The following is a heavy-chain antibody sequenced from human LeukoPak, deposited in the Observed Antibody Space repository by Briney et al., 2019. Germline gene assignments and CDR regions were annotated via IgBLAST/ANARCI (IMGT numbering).Heavy chain of an antibody. Sequence: ASVKVSCKAAGYSFTNYYIHWLRQAPGQGLEWMGWINPNSGGTNYAQKFQVRGTMTRDTSISTAYMELSRLRSDDTAVYYCARSAEGSSWVEFDYWGQGTLVTVSS. CDR2: INPNSGGT. CDR1: GYSFTNYY. V-gene: IGHV1-2*02. CDR3: ARSAEGSSWVEFDY. D-gene: IGHD6-13*01. J-gene: IGHJ4*02.